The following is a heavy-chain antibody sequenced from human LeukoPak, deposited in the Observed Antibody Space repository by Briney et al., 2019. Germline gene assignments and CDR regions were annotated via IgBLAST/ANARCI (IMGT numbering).Heavy chain of an antibody. V-gene: IGHV3-33*01. CDR2: IWYDGSNK. CDR3: ARGPEYFQH. J-gene: IGHJ1*01. Sequence: PGGSLRLSCAASGFTFSSYSMHWVRQAPGKGLEWVAVIWYDGSNKYYADSVKGRFTISRDNSKNTLYLQMNSLRAEDTAVYYCARGPEYFQHWGQGTLVTVSS. CDR1: GFTFSSYS.